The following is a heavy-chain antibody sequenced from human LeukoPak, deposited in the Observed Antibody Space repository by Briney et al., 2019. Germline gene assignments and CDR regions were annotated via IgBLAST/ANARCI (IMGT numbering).Heavy chain of an antibody. CDR2: IYRDGST. D-gene: IGHD2-15*01. J-gene: IGHJ4*02. CDR3: ASRSSVAASGPG. CDR1: GFAVSSNY. V-gene: IGHV3-66*01. Sequence: GGSLRLSCAVSGFAVSSNYMNWVRQAPGKGLEWVSVIYRDGSTYYTESVKGRFTISRDNAKNSLYLQMSSLRAEDTALYYCASRSSVAASGPGWGQGTLVTVSS.